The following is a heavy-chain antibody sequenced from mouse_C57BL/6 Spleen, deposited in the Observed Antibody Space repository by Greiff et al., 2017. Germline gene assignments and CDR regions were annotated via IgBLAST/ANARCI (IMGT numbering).Heavy chain of an antibody. CDR1: GYSITSGYY. D-gene: IGHD2-3*01. V-gene: IGHV3-6*01. CDR3: ARGSDGGDY. Sequence: DVKLQESGPGLVKPSQSLSLTCSVTGYSITSGYYWNWIRQFPGNKLEWMGYISYDGSNNYNPSLKIRISITRDTSKNQFFLKLNSVTTEDTATYYCARGSDGGDYWGQGTSVTVSS. CDR2: ISYDGSN. J-gene: IGHJ4*01.